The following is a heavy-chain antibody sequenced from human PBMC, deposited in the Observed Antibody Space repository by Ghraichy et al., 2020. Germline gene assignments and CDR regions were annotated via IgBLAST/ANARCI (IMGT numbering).Heavy chain of an antibody. CDR1: GGPISGYY. Sequence: SQTLSLTCTVSGGPISGYYWNWIRQSPGKELEWIGYMYYSGSTNYNPSLKRRVTVSVDMSKNQVSLKLTSMTAADTAVYYCARVRAEGHEFYYYYGMDVWVQGTSVIVSS. CDR3: ARVRAEGHEFYYYYGMDV. V-gene: IGHV4-59*01. CDR2: MYYSGST. D-gene: IGHD3-10*01. J-gene: IGHJ6*02.